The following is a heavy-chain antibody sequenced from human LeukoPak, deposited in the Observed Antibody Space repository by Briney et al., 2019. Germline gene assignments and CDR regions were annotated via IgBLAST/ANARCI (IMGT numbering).Heavy chain of an antibody. CDR1: GFTFSSYG. D-gene: IGHD2-2*01. CDR2: IRYDGSNK. J-gene: IGHJ4*02. Sequence: PGGSLRLSCAASGFTFSSYGMHWVRQAPGKGLEWVAFIRYDGSNKYYADSVKGRFTISRDNSKNTLYLQMNSLRAEDTAVYYCAKDVTQPNDYWGQGTLVTVSS. CDR3: AKDVTQPNDY. V-gene: IGHV3-30*02.